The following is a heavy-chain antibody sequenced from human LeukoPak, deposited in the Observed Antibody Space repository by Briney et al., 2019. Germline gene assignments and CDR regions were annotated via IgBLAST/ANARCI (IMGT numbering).Heavy chain of an antibody. J-gene: IGHJ4*02. CDR3: ARRGRDYSNDY. Sequence: SETLSLTCTVSGYSISSGYYWSWIRQPAGKGLEWIGRIYTSGSTNYNPSLKSRVTISVDTSKNQFSLKLSSVTAADTAVYYCARRGRDYSNDYWGQGTLVTVSS. CDR1: GYSISSGYY. D-gene: IGHD4-11*01. CDR2: IYTSGST. V-gene: IGHV4-61*02.